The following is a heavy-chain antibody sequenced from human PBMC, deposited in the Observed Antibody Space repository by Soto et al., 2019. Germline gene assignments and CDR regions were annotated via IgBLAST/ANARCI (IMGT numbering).Heavy chain of an antibody. CDR2: IFYSGST. J-gene: IGHJ6*02. V-gene: IGHV4-31*03. D-gene: IGHD1-1*01. Sequence: QVQLQESGPGLVKPSQTLSLTCTVSGDSISSGGYYWSWIRQHPGKGLEWIGYIFYSGSTYYNPSLKSRVTISVETSKNQFPLKLSSVTGADTAGYYCARDGTIVAGGMDVWGQGTTVTVSS. CDR1: GDSISSGGYY. CDR3: ARDGTIVAGGMDV.